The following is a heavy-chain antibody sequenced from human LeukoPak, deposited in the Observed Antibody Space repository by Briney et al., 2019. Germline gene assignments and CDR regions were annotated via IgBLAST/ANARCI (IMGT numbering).Heavy chain of an antibody. CDR2: SGSGGTT. CDR3: ARDGLYCSSTSCYIDY. J-gene: IGHJ4*02. V-gene: IGHV3-23*01. Sequence: PGGSLRLSCAASGFTFSSYSMNWVRQAPGKGLEWVSASGSGGTTYYADSVKGRFAISRDNSKNTLYLQMNSLRAEDTAVYYCARDGLYCSSTSCYIDYWGQGTLVTVSS. CDR1: GFTFSSYS. D-gene: IGHD2-2*02.